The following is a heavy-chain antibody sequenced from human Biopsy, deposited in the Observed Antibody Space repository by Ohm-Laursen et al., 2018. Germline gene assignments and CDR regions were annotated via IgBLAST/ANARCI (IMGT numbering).Heavy chain of an antibody. J-gene: IGHJ4*02. CDR1: GFTFSSYS. D-gene: IGHD3-3*01. V-gene: IGHV3-30*18. CDR2: ISHDGRSR. Sequence: SLRLFCAASGFTFSSYSMNWVRQAPGKGLEWVAVISHDGRSRFYVDSVKGRFTISRDNSNNTLYLQMNSLRAEDTAVYYCANSYYDFWTGYLNFDNGGQGTLVTVSS. CDR3: ANSYYDFWTGYLNFDN.